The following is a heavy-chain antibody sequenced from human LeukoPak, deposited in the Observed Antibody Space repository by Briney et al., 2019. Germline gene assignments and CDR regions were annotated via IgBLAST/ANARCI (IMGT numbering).Heavy chain of an antibody. Sequence: GGSLRLSCAASGFTFSSYAMRWVRQAPGKGLEWVSAISGSGGSTYYADSVKGRFTISRDNSKNTLYLQMNSLRAEDTAVYYCAKGGYCSGGSCYSGYYYYGMDVWGQGTTVTVSS. D-gene: IGHD2-15*01. CDR2: ISGSGGST. CDR3: AKGGYCSGGSCYSGYYYYGMDV. V-gene: IGHV3-23*01. J-gene: IGHJ6*02. CDR1: GFTFSSYA.